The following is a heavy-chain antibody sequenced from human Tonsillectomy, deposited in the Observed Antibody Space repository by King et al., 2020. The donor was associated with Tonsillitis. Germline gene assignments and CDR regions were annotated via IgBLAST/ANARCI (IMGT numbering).Heavy chain of an antibody. CDR2: MYHSGST. J-gene: IGHJ4*02. V-gene: IGHV4-38-2*01. CDR3: VGGXQLXAGVFDX. CDR1: GYSISSDXY. D-gene: IGHD6-13*01. Sequence: QLQESGPGLVKPSETLSLTCAVSGYSISSDXYWGWVRQAPGKGLEWIASMYHSGSTYYNPSLKSRVTISVDTSKNQVSLKLSSVTAAATAVYYCVGGXQLXAGVFDXWGXGTLVTVSS.